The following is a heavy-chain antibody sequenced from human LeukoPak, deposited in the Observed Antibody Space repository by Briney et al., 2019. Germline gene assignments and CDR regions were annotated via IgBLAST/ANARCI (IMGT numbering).Heavy chain of an antibody. D-gene: IGHD3-10*01. CDR2: INHSGST. CDR3: AREDTMVRGVNPAFDI. CDR1: GVSFSGYY. V-gene: IGHV4-34*01. J-gene: IGHJ3*02. Sequence: SETLSLTCAVYGVSFSGYYWSWIRQPPGKGLEWIGEINHSGSTNYNPSLKSRVTISVDTSKNQFSLKLSSVTAADTAVYYCAREDTMVRGVNPAFDIWGQGTMVTVSS.